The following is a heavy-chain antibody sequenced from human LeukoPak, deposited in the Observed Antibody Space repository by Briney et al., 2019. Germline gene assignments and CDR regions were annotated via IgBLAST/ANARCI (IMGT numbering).Heavy chain of an antibody. D-gene: IGHD3-22*01. CDR1: GYTFTSYA. V-gene: IGHV1-3*01. CDR2: INAGNGNT. J-gene: IGHJ6*02. CDR3: ARGTNYYDSSGYYYYYYGMDV. Sequence: ASVKVSCKASGYTFTSYAMHWVRQAPGQRLEWMGWINAGNGNTKYSQKFQGRVTITRDTSASTAYMELSSLRSEDTAVYYCARGTNYYDSSGYYYYYYGMDVWGQGTTVTVSS.